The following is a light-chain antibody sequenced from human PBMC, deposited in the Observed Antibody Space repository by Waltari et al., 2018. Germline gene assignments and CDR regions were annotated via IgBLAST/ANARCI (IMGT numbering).Light chain of an antibody. V-gene: IGLV2-11*01. CDR3: CSYAGSYTFGV. CDR2: GIN. CDR1: SSDVGGYNY. Sequence: QSALTQPRSVSGSPGQSVTISCTGTSSDVGGYNYVSWYQQLPGKAPKLIIYGINKRPSGVPERFSGSKSGNAASLTISGLQAEDEADYYCCSYAGSYTFGVFGGGTKVTVL. J-gene: IGLJ2*01.